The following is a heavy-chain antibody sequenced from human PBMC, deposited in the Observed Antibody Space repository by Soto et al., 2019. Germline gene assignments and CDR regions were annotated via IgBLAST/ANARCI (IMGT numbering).Heavy chain of an antibody. CDR2: IYWDDDK. V-gene: IGHV2-5*02. D-gene: IGHD7-27*01. J-gene: IGHJ4*02. CDR1: GFSLSTSGVG. Sequence: QITLKESGPTLVKPTQPLTLTCTFSGFSLSTSGVGVGWIRQPPGKALEWLALIYWDDDKRYSPSLKSRLTITKDTSKNQVVPTMTNMDPVDTATYYCAHTELGTKLDYWGQGTLVTVSS. CDR3: AHTELGTKLDY.